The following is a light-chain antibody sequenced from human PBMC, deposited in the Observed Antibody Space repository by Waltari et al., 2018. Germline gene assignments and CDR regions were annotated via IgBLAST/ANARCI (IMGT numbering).Light chain of an antibody. CDR1: ALPNQL. CDR2: KDT. V-gene: IGLV3-25*03. J-gene: IGLJ2*01. Sequence: SYELTQPPSVSVSPGQTATITCTGHALPNQLAVWYQQKPGQAPVLVTSKDTERPSGIPDRFSGSTSGTTVTLTISGVQAEDEADYYCQSADSTSTHVVFGGGTKLTVL. CDR3: QSADSTSTHVV.